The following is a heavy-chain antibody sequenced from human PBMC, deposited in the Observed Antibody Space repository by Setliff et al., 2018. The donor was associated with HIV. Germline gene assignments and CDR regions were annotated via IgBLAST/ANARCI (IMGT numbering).Heavy chain of an antibody. J-gene: IGHJ4*02. CDR1: GFTFGDYA. CDR3: TPTDYGGSDY. CDR2: IRSKAYGETK. D-gene: IGHD3-10*01. Sequence: GGSLRLSCTTSGFTFGDYAMSWVRQAPGKGLEWVGFIRSKAYGETKEYAASVKGRFTISRDESKSIAYLQMNSLKTEDTAVYYCTPTDYGGSDYWGQGTLVTVSS. V-gene: IGHV3-49*04.